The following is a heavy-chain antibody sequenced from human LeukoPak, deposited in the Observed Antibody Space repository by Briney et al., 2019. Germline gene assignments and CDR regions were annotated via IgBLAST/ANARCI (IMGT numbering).Heavy chain of an antibody. D-gene: IGHD3-22*01. V-gene: IGHV3-23*01. Sequence: GGSLRLSCAASGFIFTNYGMNWVRQAPGKGLEWVSAISGSGGSTYYADSVKGRFTISRDNSKNTLYLQMNSLRAEDTAVYYCAKRFGDYYDSSGYYFDYWGQGTLVTVSS. J-gene: IGHJ4*02. CDR1: GFIFTNYG. CDR3: AKRFGDYYDSSGYYFDY. CDR2: ISGSGGST.